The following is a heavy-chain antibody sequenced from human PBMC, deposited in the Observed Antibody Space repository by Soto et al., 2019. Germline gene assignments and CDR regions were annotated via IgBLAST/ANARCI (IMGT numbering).Heavy chain of an antibody. V-gene: IGHV4-34*01. CDR1: EGKCIDFD. J-gene: IGHJ3*02. Sequence: SETKSLTCTVEEGKCIDFDWSWIRQPPGKGLEWIGEINHSGSTNYNPSLKSRVTISVDTSKNQFSLKLSSVTAADTAVYYCARAPNYYDSSGYHVFAIWGQGTMVTVSS. CDR2: INHSGST. D-gene: IGHD3-22*01. CDR3: ARAPNYYDSSGYHVFAI.